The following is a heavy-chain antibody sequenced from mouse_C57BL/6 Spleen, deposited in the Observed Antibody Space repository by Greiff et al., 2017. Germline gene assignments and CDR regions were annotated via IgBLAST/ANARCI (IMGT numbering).Heavy chain of an antibody. CDR3: ARDLGSNLFAY. CDR2: ISDGGSYT. J-gene: IGHJ3*01. Sequence: DVQLQESGGGLVKPGGSLKLSCAASGFTFSSYAMSWVRQTPEKRLEWVATISDGGSYTYYPDNVKGRFTISRDNAKNNLYLQMSHLKSEDTAMYYCARDLGSNLFAYWGQGTLVTVSA. D-gene: IGHD2-5*01. CDR1: GFTFSSYA. V-gene: IGHV5-4*01.